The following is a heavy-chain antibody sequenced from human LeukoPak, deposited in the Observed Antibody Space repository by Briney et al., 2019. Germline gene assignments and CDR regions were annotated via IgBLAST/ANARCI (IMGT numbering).Heavy chain of an antibody. CDR1: GGSISTFY. CDR2: IYYTGNT. V-gene: IGHV4-59*01. D-gene: IGHD3-10*02. CDR3: ARVQSADYDRAFDI. Sequence: SETLSLTCTVSGGSISTFYWSWIRQPPGKGLEWIGYIYYTGNTNYNPSLKSRVTISVDTSKNQFSLKLSSVTAADTAVYFCARVQSADYDRAFDIWGQGKMVTVSS. J-gene: IGHJ3*02.